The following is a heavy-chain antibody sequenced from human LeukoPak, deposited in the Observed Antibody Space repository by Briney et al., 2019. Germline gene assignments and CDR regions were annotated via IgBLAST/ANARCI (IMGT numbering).Heavy chain of an antibody. D-gene: IGHD2-15*01. J-gene: IGHJ4*02. Sequence: GGSLRLSCAASGFTFDDYAMHWVRQAPGKVLEWVSLISGDGGSTYYADSVKGRFTISRDNSKNSLYLQTNSLRTEDTALYYCAKDQYCSGGSCYSGHDYWGQGTLVTVSS. V-gene: IGHV3-43*02. CDR2: ISGDGGST. CDR3: AKDQYCSGGSCYSGHDY. CDR1: GFTFDDYA.